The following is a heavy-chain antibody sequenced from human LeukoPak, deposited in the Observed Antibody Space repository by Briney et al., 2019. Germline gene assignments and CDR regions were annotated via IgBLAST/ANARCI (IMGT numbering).Heavy chain of an antibody. J-gene: IGHJ5*02. CDR2: IKQDGSDK. D-gene: IGHD6-13*01. CDR3: ARVAAAVPDQ. Sequence: PGGSLRLSCAASGFTFTTYWMSWVRQAPGKEPEWVANIKQDGSDKYYMDSVKGRFTISRDNANNSLYLQMSSLTAEDTGVYYCARVAAAVPDQWGQGTLVTVSS. V-gene: IGHV3-7*04. CDR1: GFTFTTYW.